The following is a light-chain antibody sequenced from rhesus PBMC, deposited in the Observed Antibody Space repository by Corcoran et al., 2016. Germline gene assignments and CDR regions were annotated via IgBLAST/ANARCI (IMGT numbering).Light chain of an antibody. CDR2: SAY. J-gene: IGKJ4*01. CDR3: QQYNDLLT. CDR1: ESVGSY. V-gene: IGKV3-40*03. Sequence: EIVMTQSPATLSLSPGETATLSCRASESVGSYLAWDQQKPGQAPKLLVHSAYIRATGIPDRSSGSGSRTEFPLTISSLEPEDVGVYHCQQYNDLLTFGGGTKVELK.